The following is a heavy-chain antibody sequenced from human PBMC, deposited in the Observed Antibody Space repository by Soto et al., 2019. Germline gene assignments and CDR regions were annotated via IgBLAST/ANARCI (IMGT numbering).Heavy chain of an antibody. CDR3: ATAIADDAFAI. CDR1: GYTFTSYA. D-gene: IGHD2-2*01. Sequence: ASVKVSCKASGYTFTSYAMHWVRQAPGQRLEWMGWINAGNGNTKYSQKFQGRVTITRDTSASTAYMELSSLRFEDTAVYFCATAIADDAFAIWGRGTMVTVSS. J-gene: IGHJ3*02. V-gene: IGHV1-3*01. CDR2: INAGNGNT.